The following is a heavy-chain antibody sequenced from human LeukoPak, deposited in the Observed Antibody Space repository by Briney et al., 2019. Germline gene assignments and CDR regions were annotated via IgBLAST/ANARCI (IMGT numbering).Heavy chain of an antibody. CDR3: AREVGDTALNYFGIDV. CDR1: GFTVSTNY. V-gene: IGHV3-53*01. D-gene: IGHD5-18*01. Sequence: GGSLRLSCAASGFTVSTNYMSWVRQAPGKGLEWVSIIFSGGATYYADSVKGRFTISRENSKNTLYLQMTNLRVEDTAVYYCAREVGDTALNYFGIDVWGQGTTVIVS. J-gene: IGHJ6*02. CDR2: IFSGGAT.